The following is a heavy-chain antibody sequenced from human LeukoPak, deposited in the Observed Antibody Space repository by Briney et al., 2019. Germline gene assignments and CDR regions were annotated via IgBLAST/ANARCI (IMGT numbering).Heavy chain of an antibody. CDR1: GFTFSSYG. CDR3: AKDYDSSGYYDRGYYYYMDV. V-gene: IGHV3-30*18. D-gene: IGHD3-22*01. CDR2: ISYDGSNK. Sequence: TGGSLRLSCAASGFTFSSYGMHWVRQAPGKGLEWVAVISYDGSNKYYADSVKGRFTISRDNSKNTLYLQMNSLRAEDTAVYYCAKDYDSSGYYDRGYYYYMDVWGKGTTVTVSS. J-gene: IGHJ6*03.